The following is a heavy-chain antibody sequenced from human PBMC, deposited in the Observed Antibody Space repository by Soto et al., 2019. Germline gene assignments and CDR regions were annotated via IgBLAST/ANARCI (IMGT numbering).Heavy chain of an antibody. CDR1: GGSVSSGSYY. D-gene: IGHD3-10*01. CDR2: IYYSGST. CDR3: ASGSGSFSNWFDP. V-gene: IGHV4-61*01. J-gene: IGHJ5*02. Sequence: SETLSLTCTVSGGSVSSGSYYWSWIRQPPGKGLEWIGYIYYSGSTNYNPSLKSRVTISVDTSKNQFSLKLSSVTAADTAVYYCASGSGSFSNWFDPWGQGTLVTVSS.